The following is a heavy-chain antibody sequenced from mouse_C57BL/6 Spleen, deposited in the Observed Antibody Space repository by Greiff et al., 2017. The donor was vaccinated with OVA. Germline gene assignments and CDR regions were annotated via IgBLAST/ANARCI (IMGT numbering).Heavy chain of an antibody. CDR3: ARRGIYDGYLGWFAY. Sequence: QVQLKQSGAELMKPGASVKLSCKATGYTFTGYWIEWVKQRPGHGLEWIGEILPGSGSTNYNEKFKGKATFTADTSSNTAYMQLSSLTTEDSAIYYCARRGIYDGYLGWFAYWGQGTLVTVSA. CDR2: ILPGSGST. D-gene: IGHD2-3*01. CDR1: GYTFTGYW. V-gene: IGHV1-9*01. J-gene: IGHJ3*01.